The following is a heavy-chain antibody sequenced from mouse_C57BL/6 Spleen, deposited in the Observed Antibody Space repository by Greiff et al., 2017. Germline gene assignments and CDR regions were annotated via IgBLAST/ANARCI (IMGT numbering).Heavy chain of an antibody. V-gene: IGHV1-69*01. J-gene: IGHJ4*01. Sequence: QVQLQQPGAELVMPGASVKLSCKASGYTFTSYWMHWVKQRPGQGLEWIGEIDPSDSYTNYNQKFKGKTTLTVDKSSSTAYMQLSSLTSEDSAVYYCAGGEVGRGYAMDYWGQGTSVTVSS. CDR2: IDPSDSYT. D-gene: IGHD4-1*01. CDR3: AGGEVGRGYAMDY. CDR1: GYTFTSYW.